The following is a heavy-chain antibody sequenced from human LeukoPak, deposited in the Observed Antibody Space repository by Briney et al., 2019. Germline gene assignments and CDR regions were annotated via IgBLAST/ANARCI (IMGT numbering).Heavy chain of an antibody. D-gene: IGHD4-17*01. Sequence: GGSLRLSGAASGFTFSSYSMNWVRQAPGKGLEWVSFISSSSSYIYYADSVKGRFTISRDNARNSLYLQMNSLRAEDTAVYYCARDKYGDQYYFDYWGQGTLVTVSS. CDR2: ISSSSSYI. CDR1: GFTFSSYS. CDR3: ARDKYGDQYYFDY. V-gene: IGHV3-21*01. J-gene: IGHJ4*02.